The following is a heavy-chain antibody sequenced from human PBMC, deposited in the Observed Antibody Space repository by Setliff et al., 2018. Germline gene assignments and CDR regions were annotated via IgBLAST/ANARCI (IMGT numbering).Heavy chain of an antibody. CDR3: ARFRVSSGGYNYYAMDV. CDR2: VSAYTGNA. D-gene: IGHD1-26*01. V-gene: IGHV1-18*01. CDR1: GYTFTDYG. J-gene: IGHJ6*02. Sequence: GASVKVSCKASGYTFTDYGITWVRQAPGQGLEWMGWVSAYTGNAYYAHRLQDRVTLTTDKSTGTAYMELRSLRSDDTATYYCARFRVSSGGYNYYAMDVWGQGTTVTVSS.